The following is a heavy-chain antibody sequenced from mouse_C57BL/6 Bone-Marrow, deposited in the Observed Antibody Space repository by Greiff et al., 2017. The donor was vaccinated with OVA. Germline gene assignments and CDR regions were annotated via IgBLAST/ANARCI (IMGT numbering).Heavy chain of an antibody. D-gene: IGHD2-4*01. J-gene: IGHJ3*01. CDR1: GFTFSSYA. Sequence: DVKLVESGGGLVKPGGSLKLSCAASGFTFSSYAMSWVRQTPEKRPEWVATISDGGSYTYYPDNVKGRFTISRDNAKNNLYLQMSHLKSEDTAMYYCARIYYDFSGGQGTLVTVSA. V-gene: IGHV5-4*03. CDR2: ISDGGSYT. CDR3: ARIYYDFS.